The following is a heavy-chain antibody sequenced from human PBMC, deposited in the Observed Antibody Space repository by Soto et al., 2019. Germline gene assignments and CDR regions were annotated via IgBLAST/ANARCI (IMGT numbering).Heavy chain of an antibody. J-gene: IGHJ4*02. CDR1: GGSISSGDYY. CDR3: ARVEIPGDTVDY. CDR2: IYYSGST. V-gene: IGHV4-30-4*01. Sequence: SETLSLTCTVSGGSISSGDYYWSWIRQPPGKGLEWIGYIYYSGSTYYNPSLKSRVTISVDTSKNQFSLKLSSVTAADTAVYYCARVEIPGDTVDYWGQGTLVTVSS. D-gene: IGHD4-17*01.